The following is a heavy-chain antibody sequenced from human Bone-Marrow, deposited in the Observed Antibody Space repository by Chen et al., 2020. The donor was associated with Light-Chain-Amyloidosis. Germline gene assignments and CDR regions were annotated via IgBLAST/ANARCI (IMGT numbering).Heavy chain of an antibody. CDR1: GFTFGRHS. J-gene: IGHJ6*02. CDR3: VREVYDYNYGASYYYYSMGV. D-gene: IGHD5-18*01. Sequence: EVQLVESGGGLVKPGGSLRLSCAASGFTFGRHSMHWVRQAPGKGLEWVSSISTSSSYIHYADSMKGRFTISRDNAKNALFLQMNSLRAEDTAVYYCVREVYDYNYGASYYYYSMGVWGQGTTVTVSS. V-gene: IGHV3-21*02. CDR2: ISTSSSYI.